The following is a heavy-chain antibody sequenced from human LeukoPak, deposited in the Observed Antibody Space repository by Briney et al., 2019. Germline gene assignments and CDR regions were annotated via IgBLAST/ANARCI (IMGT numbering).Heavy chain of an antibody. CDR2: IRYDGSNK. CDR1: GFTFSSYG. V-gene: IGHV3-30*02. CDR3: AKDVGDGLARPDAFDI. Sequence: GGSLRLSCAASGFTFSSYGMHWVRQAPGKGLEWVAFIRYDGSNKYYADSVKGRFTISRDNSKNTLYLQMNSLRAEDTAVYYCAKDVGDGLARPDAFDIWGQGTMVTVSS. J-gene: IGHJ3*02. D-gene: IGHD6-6*01.